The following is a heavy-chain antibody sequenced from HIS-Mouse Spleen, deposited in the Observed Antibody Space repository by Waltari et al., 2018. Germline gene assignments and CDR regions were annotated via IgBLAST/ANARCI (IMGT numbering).Heavy chain of an antibody. D-gene: IGHD6-19*01. Sequence: EVQLVETGGGLIQPGGSLRLSCAAPGFTVSSNYMIWVRQALRKGLEWVSVIYSGGSTYYADSVKGRFTISRDNSKNTLYLQMNSLRAEDTAVYYCARVCPPLQIAVAGVGWFDPWGQGTLVTVSS. V-gene: IGHV3-53*02. CDR1: GFTVSSNY. J-gene: IGHJ5*02. CDR3: ARVCPPLQIAVAGVGWFDP. CDR2: IYSGGST.